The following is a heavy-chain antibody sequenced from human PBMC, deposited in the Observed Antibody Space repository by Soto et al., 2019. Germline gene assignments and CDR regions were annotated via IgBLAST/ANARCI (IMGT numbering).Heavy chain of an antibody. Sequence: GGSLRLSCAASGFTFSGDWMHWVRQGAGKGLVWVSRINMDGSSTNYADSVKGRFTISRDNAKNTLYLQMISLRVDDTAVYYCARGPRGLYHHDYWGQGALVTVSS. J-gene: IGHJ4*02. V-gene: IGHV3-74*01. CDR2: INMDGSST. CDR3: ARGPRGLYHHDY. D-gene: IGHD2-2*01. CDR1: GFTFSGDW.